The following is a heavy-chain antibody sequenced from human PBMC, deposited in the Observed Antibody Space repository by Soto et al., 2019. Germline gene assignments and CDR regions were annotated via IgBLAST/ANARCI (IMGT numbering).Heavy chain of an antibody. CDR1: GYTFTSYY. J-gene: IGHJ2*01. V-gene: IGHV1-46*01. CDR2: INPSGGST. D-gene: IGHD2-21*02. Sequence: QVQLVQSGAEVKKPGASVKVSCKASGYTFTSYYMHWVRQAPGQGLEWMGIINPSGGSTSYAQKFKGRVTMTRDTSTSTVYMELSSLRSEDTAVYYCARGHNIVVVTDWYFDLWGRGTLVTVSS. CDR3: ARGHNIVVVTDWYFDL.